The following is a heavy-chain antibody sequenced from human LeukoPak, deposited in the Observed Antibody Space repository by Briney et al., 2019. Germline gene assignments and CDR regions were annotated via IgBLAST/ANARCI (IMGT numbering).Heavy chain of an antibody. CDR3: AKESPYWTVSPGD. Sequence: LGGSLRLSCAASGFTFRAFGMNWLRQAPGEAPEWVSGIDGAGGTTYYADSVKGRFTISRDNSKSMLFLQMNSLRADDTAIYYCAKESPYWTVSPGDWGQGTPVTVSS. V-gene: IGHV3-23*01. D-gene: IGHD4-17*01. J-gene: IGHJ1*01. CDR1: GFTFRAFG. CDR2: IDGAGGTT.